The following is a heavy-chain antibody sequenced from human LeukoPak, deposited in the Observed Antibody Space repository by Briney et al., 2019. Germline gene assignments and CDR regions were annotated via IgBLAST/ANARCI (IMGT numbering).Heavy chain of an antibody. V-gene: IGHV7-4-1*02. J-gene: IGHJ5*02. CDR1: GYTFTSYA. CDR3: ARDQPATYTVTTDNWFDP. CDR2: INTNTGDP. Sequence: ASVKVSCKASGYTFTSYAMNWVRQAPGQGLEWMGWINTNTGDPTYAQGFTGRFVFSLDTSVSTAYLQISSLKAEDTAVYYCARDQPATYTVTTDNWFDPWGQGTLVTVSS. D-gene: IGHD4-17*01.